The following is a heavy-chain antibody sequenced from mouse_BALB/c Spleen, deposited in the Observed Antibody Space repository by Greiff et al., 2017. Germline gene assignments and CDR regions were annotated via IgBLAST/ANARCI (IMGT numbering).Heavy chain of an antibody. CDR2: ISSGSSTI. D-gene: IGHD2-14*01. CDR3: ARNYRYDDWYFDV. CDR1: GFTFSSFG. J-gene: IGHJ1*01. V-gene: IGHV5-17*02. Sequence: EVKLVESGGGLVQPGGSRKLSCAASGFTFSSFGMHWVRQAPEKGLEWVAYISSGSSTIYYADTVKGRFTISRDNPKNTLFLQMTSLRSEDTAMYYCARNYRYDDWYFDVWGAGTTVTVSS.